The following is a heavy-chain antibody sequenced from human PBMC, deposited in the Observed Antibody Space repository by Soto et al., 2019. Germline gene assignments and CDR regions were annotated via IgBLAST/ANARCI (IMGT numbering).Heavy chain of an antibody. CDR2: ISSNGVST. Sequence: GVLLRLCYSASVFNFRNYGMCWVREARGKGLEYVSAISSNGVSTYDAYTVKGRFTISRDNSKNTLYLQLSSLRAEDTAVYYCVKDGTWADSVVVVVAPDSFDIWAQGTMVTVPS. J-gene: IGHJ3*02. V-gene: IGHV3-64D*06. CDR3: VKDGTWADSVVVVVAPDSFDI. CDR1: VFNFRNYG. D-gene: IGHD2-15*01.